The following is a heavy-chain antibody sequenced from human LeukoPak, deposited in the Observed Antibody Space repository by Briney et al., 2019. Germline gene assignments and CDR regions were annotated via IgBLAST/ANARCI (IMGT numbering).Heavy chain of an antibody. CDR3: ARVHKESSSWSH. D-gene: IGHD6-13*01. CDR1: GFTFSSYA. V-gene: IGHV3-7*01. J-gene: IGHJ4*02. Sequence: GGSLRLSCAASGFTFSSYAMSWVRQAPGKGLEWLANIKQDGSEKYYVDSVKGRFTISRDNAKNSLYLQLDSLRVEDTAVYYCARVHKESSSWSHWGQGTLVTVSS. CDR2: IKQDGSEK.